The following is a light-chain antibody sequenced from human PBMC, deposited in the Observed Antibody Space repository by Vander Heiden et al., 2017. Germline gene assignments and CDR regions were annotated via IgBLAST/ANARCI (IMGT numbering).Light chain of an antibody. CDR3: QQYDTSPIT. J-gene: IGKJ5*01. CDR2: GVS. Sequence: EIVLTQSPGTLSLSPGEPATLSCRASQTLTNTYVAWFHQKTGKAPRLLIYGVSSRATDIPDRFSGSGSGTDFTLTISRLEPEDFAVYYCQQYDTSPITFGQGTRLEI. V-gene: IGKV3-20*01. CDR1: QTLTNTY.